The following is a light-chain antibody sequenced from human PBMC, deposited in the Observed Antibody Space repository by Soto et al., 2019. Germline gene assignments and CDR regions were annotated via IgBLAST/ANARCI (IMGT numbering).Light chain of an antibody. CDR2: GAS. V-gene: IGKV3-15*01. Sequence: EIVMTQSPATLSVSPGERATLSCRASQSVGSSLAWYQQKPGQAPRLLIYGASTRATGIPPTFSGSGPGAEFTLIISSLHSDHFAVYYCQQYNNWPITSGQGTRLETK. J-gene: IGKJ5*01. CDR3: QQYNNWPIT. CDR1: QSVGSS.